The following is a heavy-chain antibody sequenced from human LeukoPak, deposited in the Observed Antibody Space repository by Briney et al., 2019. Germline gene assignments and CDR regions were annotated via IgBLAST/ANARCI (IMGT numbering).Heavy chain of an antibody. CDR1: GFTFSSYG. CDR3: ALGGASGSYYNFDY. Sequence: PGRSLRLSCAASGFTFSSYGMHWVRQAPGKGLEWVAVIWYDGSNKYYADSVKGRFTISRDNSKNTVYLQMNSLRAEDTAVYYCALGGASGSYYNFDYWGQGTLVTASS. D-gene: IGHD3-10*01. CDR2: IWYDGSNK. V-gene: IGHV3-30*19. J-gene: IGHJ4*02.